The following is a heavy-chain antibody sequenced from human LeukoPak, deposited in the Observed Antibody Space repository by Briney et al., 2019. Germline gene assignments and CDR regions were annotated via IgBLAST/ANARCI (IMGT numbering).Heavy chain of an antibody. CDR3: ARGAYCGANCYSYFDY. CDR2: IYYSGST. CDR1: GGSFSGYY. V-gene: IGHV4-59*01. D-gene: IGHD2-21*01. Sequence: PSETLSLTCAVYGGSFSGYYWIWIRQPPGKGLEWIGYIYYSGSTNYNPSVKSRVTISLDTPRNQFSLRLSSVTAADTAVYFCARGAYCGANCYSYFDYWGQGTLVTVSS. J-gene: IGHJ4*02.